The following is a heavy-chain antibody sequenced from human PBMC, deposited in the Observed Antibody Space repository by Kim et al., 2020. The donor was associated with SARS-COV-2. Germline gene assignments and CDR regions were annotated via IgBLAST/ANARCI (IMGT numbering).Heavy chain of an antibody. J-gene: IGHJ2*01. V-gene: IGHV3-48*02. Sequence: GGSLRLSCAASGFTFSSYSMNWVRQAPGKGLEWVSYISSSSSTIYYADSVKGRFTISRDNAKNSLYLQMNSLRDEDTAVYYCARDRSQLMVRGVIIGYWYFDLWGRGTLVTVSS. CDR1: GFTFSSYS. CDR3: ARDRSQLMVRGVIIGYWYFDL. D-gene: IGHD3-10*01. CDR2: ISSSSSTI.